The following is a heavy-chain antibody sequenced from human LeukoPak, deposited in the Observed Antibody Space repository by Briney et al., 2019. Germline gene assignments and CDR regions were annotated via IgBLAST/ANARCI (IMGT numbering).Heavy chain of an antibody. CDR3: ARGPLYDGMDV. D-gene: IGHD3-10*01. Sequence: SETLSLTCAVYGGSFSGYYWSWIRQPPGKGLEWIGEINHSGSTNYNPSLKSRVTISVDMSKNQFSLKLSSVTAADTAVYYCARGPLYDGMDVWGQGTTVTVSS. V-gene: IGHV4-34*01. J-gene: IGHJ6*02. CDR1: GGSFSGYY. CDR2: INHSGST.